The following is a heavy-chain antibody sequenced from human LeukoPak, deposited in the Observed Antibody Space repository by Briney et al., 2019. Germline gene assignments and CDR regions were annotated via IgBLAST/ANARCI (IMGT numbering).Heavy chain of an antibody. CDR2: INPNSGGT. J-gene: IGHJ5*02. CDR3: ARDRDCYDSSGYPKNWFDP. Sequence: ASVKVSCKASGYTFTGYYMHWVRQAPGQGLEWMGWINPNSGGTNYAQKFQGRVTMTRDTSISTAYMELSRLRSDDTAVYYCARDRDCYDSSGYPKNWFDPWGQGTLVTVSS. D-gene: IGHD3-22*01. V-gene: IGHV1-2*02. CDR1: GYTFTGYY.